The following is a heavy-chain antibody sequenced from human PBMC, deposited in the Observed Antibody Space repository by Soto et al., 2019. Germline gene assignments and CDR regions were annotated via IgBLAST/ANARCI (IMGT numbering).Heavy chain of an antibody. CDR1: GFSLNTSGVG. V-gene: IGHV2-5*02. D-gene: IGHD3-10*01. Sequence: SGPTLVNPTQTLTLTCTFSGFSLNTSGVGVGWIRQPPGKALEWLALIYWDDDKRYRPSLKSRLSITKDTSKNQVVLTLTKMDPVDTATYYCARSLHYYRSSWFDPWGQGTLVTVSS. CDR2: IYWDDDK. CDR3: ARSLHYYRSSWFDP. J-gene: IGHJ5*02.